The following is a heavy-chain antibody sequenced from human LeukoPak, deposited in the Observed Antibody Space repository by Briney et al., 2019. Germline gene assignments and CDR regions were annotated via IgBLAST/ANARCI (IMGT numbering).Heavy chain of an antibody. J-gene: IGHJ4*02. Sequence: GGSLRLSCAASGFTFSSYSMNWVRQAPGKGLEWVSSISSSSSFINYADSVKGRFTISRDNAKNSLYLQMNSLRAEDTAVYYCARATDGDYVPYWGQGTLVTVSS. V-gene: IGHV3-21*01. CDR1: GFTFSSYS. CDR2: ISSSSSFI. CDR3: ARATDGDYVPY. D-gene: IGHD4-17*01.